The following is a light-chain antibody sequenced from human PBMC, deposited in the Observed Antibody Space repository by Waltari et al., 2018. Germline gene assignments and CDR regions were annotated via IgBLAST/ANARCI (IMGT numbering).Light chain of an antibody. CDR3: QQFYNYPPT. CDR1: QAISSS. Sequence: AIQLTQSPPSMSASVGDRVTIACRASQAISSSLVWCQQKPGKAPKRLIYDASTLENGVPSRFSGSGSGTDFTLTISSLQPEDFSTYHCQQFYNYPPTFGQGTRLEIK. J-gene: IGKJ5*01. V-gene: IGKV1D-13*01. CDR2: DAS.